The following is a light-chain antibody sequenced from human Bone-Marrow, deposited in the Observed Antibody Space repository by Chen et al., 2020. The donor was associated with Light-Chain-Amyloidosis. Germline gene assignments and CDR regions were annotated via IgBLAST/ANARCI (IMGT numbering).Light chain of an antibody. CDR2: DDS. Sequence: SYVLTPPSSVSVAPGQTATIACGGNNIGATSVPWYQQTPGQAPLLVVYDDSGRPSGIPERFSGSNSGNAATLTISRVEAGDEADYYCQVWDRSSDRPVFGGGTKLTVL. CDR3: QVWDRSSDRPV. J-gene: IGLJ3*02. V-gene: IGLV3-21*02. CDR1: NIGATS.